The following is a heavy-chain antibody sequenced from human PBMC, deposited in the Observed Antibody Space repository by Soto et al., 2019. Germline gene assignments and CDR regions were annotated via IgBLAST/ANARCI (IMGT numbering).Heavy chain of an antibody. D-gene: IGHD3-3*01. Sequence: QITLNESGPTVVRPTETLTLTCRFSGFSLTTSGVGVGWIRQSPGKAPEWLALIYWDDDKRYSASLKSSLTITKDTSKNQVVLTVSDLDLTDTATYYCAHRVLRTVFGLVTTTAIYFDFWGQGTPVAVSS. CDR2: IYWDDDK. V-gene: IGHV2-5*02. J-gene: IGHJ4*02. CDR1: GFSLTTSGVG. CDR3: AHRVLRTVFGLVTTTAIYFDF.